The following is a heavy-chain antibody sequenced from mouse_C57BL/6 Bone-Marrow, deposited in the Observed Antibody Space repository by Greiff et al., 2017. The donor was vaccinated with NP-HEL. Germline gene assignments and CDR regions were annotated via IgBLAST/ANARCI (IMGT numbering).Heavy chain of an antibody. CDR3: ARAHLYYDYDGVHWYFDV. J-gene: IGHJ1*03. Sequence: VKLMVSGAELARPGASVKLSCKASGYTFTSYGISWVKQRTGQGLEWIGEIYPRSGNTYYNEKFKGKATLTADKSSSTAYMELRSLTSEDSAVYFCARAHLYYDYDGVHWYFDVWGTGTTVTVSS. CDR2: IYPRSGNT. D-gene: IGHD2-4*01. V-gene: IGHV1-81*01. CDR1: GYTFTSYG.